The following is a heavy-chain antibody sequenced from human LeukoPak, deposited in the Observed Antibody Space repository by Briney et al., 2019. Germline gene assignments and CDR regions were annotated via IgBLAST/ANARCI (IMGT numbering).Heavy chain of an antibody. Sequence: ASVKVSCKASGGTFSSYAISWVRQAPGQGLEWMGGIIPNFGTANYAQKFQGRVTITADESTSTAYMELSSLRSEDTAVYYCARDNYSNYTGGFDYWGQGTLVTVSS. CDR2: IIPNFGTA. CDR3: ARDNYSNYTGGFDY. J-gene: IGHJ4*02. V-gene: IGHV1-69*01. D-gene: IGHD4-11*01. CDR1: GGTFSSYA.